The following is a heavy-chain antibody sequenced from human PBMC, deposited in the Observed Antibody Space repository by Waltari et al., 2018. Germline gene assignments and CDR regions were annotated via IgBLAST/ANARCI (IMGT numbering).Heavy chain of an antibody. V-gene: IGHV4-34*01. CDR1: GGSFSGYT. CDR2: INHSGST. Sequence: QVQLQQWGAELLKHSDTLSLTCAVYGGSFSGYTWSCIRQPPGKGLEWVGEINHSGSTNYNPYLKSRVTISVDTSKNQFSLKLSSVTAADTAVYYCARLRYYYYYMDVWGKGTTVTIS. J-gene: IGHJ6*03. CDR3: ARLRYYYYYMDV.